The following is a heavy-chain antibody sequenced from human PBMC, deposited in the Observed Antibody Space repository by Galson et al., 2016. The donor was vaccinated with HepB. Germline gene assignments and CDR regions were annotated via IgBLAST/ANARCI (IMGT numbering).Heavy chain of an antibody. D-gene: IGHD6-19*01. Sequence: SLRLSCAASGFRFSSYGMHWVRQAPGKGLGWVAAILFDGIKKFYSDSVKGRFSISRDNSKNTLHLQMNSLRAEDTAVYYCAKDFNPYSSDWYDGNDYWGQGTLVTVSS. CDR3: AKDFNPYSSDWYDGNDY. V-gene: IGHV3-30*18. J-gene: IGHJ4*02. CDR2: ILFDGIKK. CDR1: GFRFSSYG.